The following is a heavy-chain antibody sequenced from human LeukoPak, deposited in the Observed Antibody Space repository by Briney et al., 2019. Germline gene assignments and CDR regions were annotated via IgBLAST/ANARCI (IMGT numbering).Heavy chain of an antibody. Sequence: VASVTVSCKVSGYTLSDLAMHWVRQAPGKGLEWMGGLDPEDGEAIYAQPLQGRVTMTEDTSSDTAYMVLSSLRSEDTAVYYCARANCSSTSCSYYFDYWGQGTLVTVSS. CDR2: LDPEDGEA. CDR3: ARANCSSTSCSYYFDY. V-gene: IGHV1-24*01. CDR1: GYTLSDLA. J-gene: IGHJ4*02. D-gene: IGHD2-2*01.